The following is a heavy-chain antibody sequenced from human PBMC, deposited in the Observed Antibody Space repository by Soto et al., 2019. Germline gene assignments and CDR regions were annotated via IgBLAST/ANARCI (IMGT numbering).Heavy chain of an antibody. Sequence: GEPLKISCKGSGYSFAGYWITWVRQKPGKGLEWMGRIDPSDSQTYYSPSFRGHVTISVTKSITTVFLQWSSLRASDTATYYCARQIYDSDTGPNFQYYFDSWGQGTPVTVS. CDR2: IDPSDSQT. D-gene: IGHD3-22*01. CDR1: GYSFAGYW. V-gene: IGHV5-10-1*01. J-gene: IGHJ4*02. CDR3: ARQIYDSDTGPNFQYYFDS.